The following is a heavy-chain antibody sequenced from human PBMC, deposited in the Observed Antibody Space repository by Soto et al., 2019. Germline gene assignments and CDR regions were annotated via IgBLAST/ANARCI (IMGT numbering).Heavy chain of an antibody. CDR3: ARGATSTRRIAAAPMDV. Sequence: QVQLVQSGAEVKKPGSSVKVSCKASGGTFSSYAISWVRQAPGQGLEWMGGIIPIFGTANYAQKFQGRVTITAAESTSTAYMELSSLRSEDTAVYYCARGATSTRRIAAAPMDVWGQGTTVTVSS. CDR2: IIPIFGTA. D-gene: IGHD6-13*01. J-gene: IGHJ6*02. V-gene: IGHV1-69*01. CDR1: GGTFSSYA.